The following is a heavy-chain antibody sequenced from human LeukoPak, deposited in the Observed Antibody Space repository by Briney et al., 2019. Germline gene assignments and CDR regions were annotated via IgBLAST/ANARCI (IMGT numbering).Heavy chain of an antibody. CDR2: IYPNSGGT. CDR3: ARRCDTSSYYTYYFDY. V-gene: IGHV1-2*02. Sequence: GASVKASCKASGYTFTAYYIHWVRQAPGQGLEWMGWIYPNSGGTNYAQKFQGRVTMTRDTSISTAYMELSRLRSDDTAVYFCARRCDTSSYYTYYFDYWGQGTLVTVSS. J-gene: IGHJ4*02. CDR1: GYTFTAYY. D-gene: IGHD3-22*01.